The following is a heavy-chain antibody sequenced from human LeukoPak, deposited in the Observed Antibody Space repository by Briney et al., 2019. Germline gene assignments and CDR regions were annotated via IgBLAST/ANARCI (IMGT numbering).Heavy chain of an antibody. Sequence: GESLKISCKGSGYSFTSYWIGWMRQMPGKGLEWMGIIYPGDSDTRYSPSFQGQVTISADKSISTAYLQWSSLKASDTAMYYCARQTVVPAAIGANWFDPWGQGTLVTVSS. V-gene: IGHV5-51*01. J-gene: IGHJ5*02. CDR2: IYPGDSDT. CDR3: ARQTVVPAAIGANWFDP. D-gene: IGHD2-2*01. CDR1: GYSFTSYW.